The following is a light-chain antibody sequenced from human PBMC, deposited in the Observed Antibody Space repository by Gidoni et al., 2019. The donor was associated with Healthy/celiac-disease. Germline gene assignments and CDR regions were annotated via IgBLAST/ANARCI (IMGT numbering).Light chain of an antibody. V-gene: IGLV3-25*02. CDR2: KDS. Sequence: SYELTQPPSVSVSPGQTARITCSGEALPKQYAYWYQQKPGQAPVLVIYKDSERPSGIPERFSGSSSGTTVTLTISGVQAEDEADYYCQSADSSGTCVVFGGGTKLTVL. CDR3: QSADSSGTCVV. J-gene: IGLJ2*01. CDR1: ALPKQY.